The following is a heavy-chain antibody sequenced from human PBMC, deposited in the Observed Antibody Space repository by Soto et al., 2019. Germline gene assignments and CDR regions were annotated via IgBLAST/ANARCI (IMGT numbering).Heavy chain of an antibody. J-gene: IGHJ4*02. V-gene: IGHV4-30-2*01. Sequence: SETLSLTCAVSGGSISSGGYSWSWIRQPPGKGLEWIGYIYHSGSTYYNPSLKSRVTISVDRSKNQFSLKLSSVTAADTAVYYYARAVVVDADFDYSGQGTLLTVSS. CDR2: IYHSGST. CDR1: GGSISSGGYS. CDR3: ARAVVVDADFDY. D-gene: IGHD2-15*01.